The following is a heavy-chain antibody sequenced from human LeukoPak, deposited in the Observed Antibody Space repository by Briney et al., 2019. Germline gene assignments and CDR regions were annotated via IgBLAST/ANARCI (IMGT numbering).Heavy chain of an antibody. CDR2: IYYSGST. J-gene: IGHJ4*02. CDR3: ARLYYYDSSGLDY. V-gene: IGHV4-30-4*08. Sequence: SQTLSLTCAVSGGSISSGDYYWRWLRQPPGTGLEWIGYIYYSGSTYYNPSLKSRVTISVDTSKNQFSLKLSSVTAADTAVYYCARLYYYDSSGLDYGGQGTLVTVLS. CDR1: GGSISSGDYY. D-gene: IGHD3-22*01.